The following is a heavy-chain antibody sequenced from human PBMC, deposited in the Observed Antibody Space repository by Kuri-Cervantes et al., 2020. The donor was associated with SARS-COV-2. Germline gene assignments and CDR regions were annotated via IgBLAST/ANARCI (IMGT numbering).Heavy chain of an antibody. Sequence: GESLKISCAASGFTFSGHWIHWVRQAPGKGLVWVSRINPDGSYTNNADSVKGRFTLSRDNSKNTLYLQMNSLRAEDTAVYYCARAQSPAAKTDYYYHYGMDVWGQGTAVTVSS. CDR1: GFTFSGHW. J-gene: IGHJ6*02. CDR3: ARAQSPAAKTDYYYHYGMDV. CDR2: INPDGSYT. D-gene: IGHD6-25*01. V-gene: IGHV3-74*01.